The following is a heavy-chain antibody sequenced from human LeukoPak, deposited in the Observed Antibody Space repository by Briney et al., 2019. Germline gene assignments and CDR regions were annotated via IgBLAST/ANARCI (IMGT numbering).Heavy chain of an antibody. CDR2: ISYDGSNK. V-gene: IGHV3-30-3*01. CDR1: GFTFSSYA. J-gene: IGHJ4*02. CDR3: AKDPRLYCSGCYSADY. D-gene: IGHD6-19*01. Sequence: PGGSLRLSCAASGFTFSSYAMHWVRQAPGKGLEWVAVISYDGSNKYYADSVKGRFTISRDNSKNTLYLQMNSLRGDDTAVYYCAKDPRLYCSGCYSADYWGQGTLVTVSS.